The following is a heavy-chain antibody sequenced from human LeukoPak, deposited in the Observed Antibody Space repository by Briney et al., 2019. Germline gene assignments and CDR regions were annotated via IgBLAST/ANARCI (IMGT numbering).Heavy chain of an antibody. CDR3: VRTGDYDNSAVHH. Sequence: ASVKVSCKASGYTFTSYDINWVRQATGQGLEWMGWMNPNSGNTGYAQNFQGRVTMTRNTSISTAYMELSSLRSEDTAVNYCVRTGDYDNSAVHHWGQGTLVTVSS. D-gene: IGHD3-22*01. V-gene: IGHV1-8*01. J-gene: IGHJ1*01. CDR2: MNPNSGNT. CDR1: GYTFTSYD.